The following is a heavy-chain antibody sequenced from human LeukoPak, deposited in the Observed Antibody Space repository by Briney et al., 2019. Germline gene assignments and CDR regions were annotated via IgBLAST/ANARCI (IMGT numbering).Heavy chain of an antibody. Sequence: GASVKVSCKASEYAFTDYYIYWVRRAPGQGLEWMGRISPNSGGTNYAQNFQGRLTVARDTSINTAYMELNSLRSDDTAVYYCARRIAASGHFDYWGQGTLVTVSS. CDR2: ISPNSGGT. CDR1: EYAFTDYY. V-gene: IGHV1-2*06. D-gene: IGHD6-13*01. CDR3: ARRIAASGHFDY. J-gene: IGHJ4*02.